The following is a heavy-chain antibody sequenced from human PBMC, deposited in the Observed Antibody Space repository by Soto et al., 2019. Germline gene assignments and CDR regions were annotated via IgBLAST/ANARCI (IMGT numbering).Heavy chain of an antibody. Sequence: SVKASCKASGGTFSGYTISWGRQAPGQGLEWMGRIIPILGIANYAQKFQGRVTITADKSASTAYMELSSLRSEDTAVYYCAREFWSVGTSSGSGSKPDYWGKGTLVTVSA. CDR2: IIPILGIA. J-gene: IGHJ4*02. V-gene: IGHV1-69*04. D-gene: IGHD3-10*01. CDR1: GGTFSGYT. CDR3: AREFWSVGTSSGSGSKPDY.